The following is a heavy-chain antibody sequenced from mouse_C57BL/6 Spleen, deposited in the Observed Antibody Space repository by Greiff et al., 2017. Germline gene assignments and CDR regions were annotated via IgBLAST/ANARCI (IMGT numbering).Heavy chain of an antibody. D-gene: IGHD2-1*01. J-gene: IGHJ2*01. Sequence: EVNVVESGGGLVKPGGSLKLSCAASGFTFSSYTMSWVRQTPEKRLEWVATISGCGGNTYYPDSVKGRFTISRDNAKNTLYLQMSSLRSEDTALYYCARQDGNYLNYWGQGTTLTVSS. CDR2: ISGCGGNT. CDR1: GFTFSSYT. CDR3: ARQDGNYLNY. V-gene: IGHV5-9*01.